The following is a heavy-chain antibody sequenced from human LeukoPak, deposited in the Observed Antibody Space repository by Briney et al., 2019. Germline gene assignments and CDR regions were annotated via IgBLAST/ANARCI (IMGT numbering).Heavy chain of an antibody. Sequence: GASLQISCQGSGSSFTSYWIGWVRPLPGKGLEWMGIIYPGDSDTRYSPSFQGQVTISADKSISTAYLQWSSLKASDTAMYYCARSGYSSSDYWGQGTLVTVSS. V-gene: IGHV5-51*01. CDR3: ARSGYSSSDY. CDR1: GSSFTSYW. J-gene: IGHJ4*02. CDR2: IYPGDSDT. D-gene: IGHD6-6*01.